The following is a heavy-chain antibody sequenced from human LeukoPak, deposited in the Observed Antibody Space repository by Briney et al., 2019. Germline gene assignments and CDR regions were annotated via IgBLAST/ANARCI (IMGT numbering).Heavy chain of an antibody. CDR3: ASPGEYYYDSSGYYKYFQH. J-gene: IGHJ1*01. V-gene: IGHV1-2*06. CDR2: INPNSGGT. Sequence: GASVKVSCKASGYTFTGYYMHWVRQAPGQGLEWMGRINPNSGGTNYAQKFQGRVTMTRNTSISTAYMELSSLRSEDTAVYYCASPGEYYYDSSGYYKYFQHWGQGTLVTVSS. D-gene: IGHD3-22*01. CDR1: GYTFTGYY.